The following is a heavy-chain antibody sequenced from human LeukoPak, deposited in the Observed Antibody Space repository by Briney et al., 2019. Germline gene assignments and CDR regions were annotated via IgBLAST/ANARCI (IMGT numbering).Heavy chain of an antibody. CDR3: ARSLRYFGYYFDS. D-gene: IGHD3-9*01. J-gene: IGHJ4*02. Sequence: GRSLRFSCAASGFTFSSYGMHWVRQAPGKGLEWVAVIWYDGSNKYYADSVKGRFTISRDNSKNTLYLQMNSLRAEDTAVYYCARSLRYFGYYFDSWGQGTLVTVSS. CDR1: GFTFSSYG. V-gene: IGHV3-33*01. CDR2: IWYDGSNK.